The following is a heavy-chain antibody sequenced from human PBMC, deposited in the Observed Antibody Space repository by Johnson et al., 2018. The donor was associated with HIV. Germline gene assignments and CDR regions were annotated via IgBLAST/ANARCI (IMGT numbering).Heavy chain of an antibody. CDR1: GFTFNSYA. D-gene: IGHD2-15*01. CDR2: ISGSGAIT. Sequence: VQLVESGGGLVQTGGSLGLSCSASGFTFNSYAMTWVRQAPGKGLEWVSTISGSGAITYYADSVKGRFTISRDNSRNTLYLQINSLRAEDTAVYYCAGEGWDIVVVVAATRGRGAFDIWGQGTMVTVSS. J-gene: IGHJ3*02. V-gene: IGHV3-23*04. CDR3: AGEGWDIVVVVAATRGRGAFDI.